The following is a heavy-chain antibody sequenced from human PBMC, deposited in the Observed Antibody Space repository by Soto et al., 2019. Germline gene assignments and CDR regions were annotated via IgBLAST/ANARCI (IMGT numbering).Heavy chain of an antibody. J-gene: IGHJ4*02. Sequence: PSETRCVTCTGSGGLPRTSGYYWGWVRHPTGKGLEWIGSVYYSGSTYYNPSLESRVTISVDKSKNQFSLKLMSLSAADTAVYYCGRLEGLATNSDYFAYWGQGALVTVS. CDR1: GGLPRTSGYY. CDR2: VYYSGST. V-gene: IGHV4-39*01. CDR3: GRLEGLATNSDYFAY. D-gene: IGHD3-9*01.